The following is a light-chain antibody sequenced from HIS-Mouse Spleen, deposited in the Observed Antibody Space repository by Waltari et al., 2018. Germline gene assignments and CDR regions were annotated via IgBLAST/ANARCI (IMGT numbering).Light chain of an antibody. J-gene: IGLJ2*01. V-gene: IGLV3-10*01. CDR3: YSTDSSGNHRV. Sequence: SYELTQPPSVSVSPGQTARITCSGDALPKKYAYWYQQKSGQAPVLVIYEDSKRPSGIAERFSGSSAGTMATLTISGAQGEDEADYYCYSTDSSGNHRVFGGGTKLTVL. CDR2: EDS. CDR1: ALPKKY.